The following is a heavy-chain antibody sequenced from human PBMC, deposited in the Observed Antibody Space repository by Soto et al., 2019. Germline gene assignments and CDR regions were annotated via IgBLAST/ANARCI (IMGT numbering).Heavy chain of an antibody. V-gene: IGHV4-31*03. CDR3: ARDGSSTANWIAP. J-gene: IGHJ5*02. CDR2: IYHTGKT. Sequence: TLSLHGTVSGXAVYIGGYDWTWIRQHPGKGLEWIGYIYHTGKTYYNPSLESRVTMSVDTSKNQFSLKLASVTAADTAVYYCARDGSSTANWIAPWGQGTLATVS. CDR1: GXAVYIGGYD. D-gene: IGHD2-2*01.